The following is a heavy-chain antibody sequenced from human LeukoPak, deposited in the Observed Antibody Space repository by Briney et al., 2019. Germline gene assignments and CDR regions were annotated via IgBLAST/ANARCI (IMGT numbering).Heavy chain of an antibody. D-gene: IGHD4-23*01. CDR1: GYTFTSYG. CDR2: ISAYNGNT. Sequence: ASVKVSCKASGYTFTSYGISWVRQAPGQGLEWMGWISAYNGNTNYAQKLQGRVTMTRDTSTSTVYMELSSLRSEDTAVYYCARDRDGVDGGRPYYFDYWGQGTLVTVSS. CDR3: ARDRDGVDGGRPYYFDY. J-gene: IGHJ4*02. V-gene: IGHV1-18*01.